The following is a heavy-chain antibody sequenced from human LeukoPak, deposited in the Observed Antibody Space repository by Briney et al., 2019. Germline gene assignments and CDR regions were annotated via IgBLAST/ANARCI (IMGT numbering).Heavy chain of an antibody. Sequence: PGGSLRLSCAASGFTFSNYAMSWVRQAPGKGLEWLSGISGSGGNTYYADSVKGRFTTSRDNSKNTLYVQMNSLRAEDTAVYYCAKGHCGSTSCYRIDYWGQGTLVTVSS. V-gene: IGHV3-23*01. CDR3: AKGHCGSTSCYRIDY. CDR2: ISGSGGNT. D-gene: IGHD2-2*01. J-gene: IGHJ4*02. CDR1: GFTFSNYA.